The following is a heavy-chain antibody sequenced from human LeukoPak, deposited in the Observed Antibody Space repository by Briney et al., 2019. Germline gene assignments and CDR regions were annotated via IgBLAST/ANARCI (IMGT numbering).Heavy chain of an antibody. Sequence: SETLSLTCTVSGGSISGYYWNWIRQPPPKGPEWIGYIYYSGSTNYNPSPKSRVTISVDASKNQFSLKLSSVTAADTAVYYCAATYYDSSGPFDYWGQGTLVTVSS. J-gene: IGHJ4*02. V-gene: IGHV4-59*08. CDR1: GGSISGYY. CDR2: IYYSGST. CDR3: AATYYDSSGPFDY. D-gene: IGHD3-22*01.